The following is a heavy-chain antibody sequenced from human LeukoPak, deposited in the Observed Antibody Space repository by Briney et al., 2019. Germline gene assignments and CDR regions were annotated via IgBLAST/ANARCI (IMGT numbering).Heavy chain of an antibody. D-gene: IGHD3-22*01. CDR3: ARGRHFDSDGYYPAFYFDS. V-gene: IGHV1-2*02. CDR2: IKPDSGGT. CDR1: GYIFIDYY. J-gene: IGHJ4*02. Sequence: GASVKVSCKASGYIFIDYYVHWVRQAPGQGLEWMGWIKPDSGGTKYAQNFQGRVTMTRDTSTNTAYMDLSRLTSDDTAVYFCARGRHFDSDGYYPAFYFDSWRQGSLLIVSS.